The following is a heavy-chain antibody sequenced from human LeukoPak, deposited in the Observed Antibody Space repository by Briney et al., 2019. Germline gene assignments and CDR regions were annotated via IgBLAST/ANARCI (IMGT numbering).Heavy chain of an antibody. CDR1: GYTFTSYY. Sequence: GASVKVSCKASGYTFTSYYMHWVRQAPGQGLEWMGIINPSGGSTSYAQKFQGRVTMTRDTSTSTVYMELSSLRSEDTAVYYCARVVITFGGVIVIDFPGPHFDYWGQGTLVTVSS. D-gene: IGHD3-16*02. V-gene: IGHV1-46*01. CDR3: ARVVITFGGVIVIDFPGPHFDY. CDR2: INPSGGST. J-gene: IGHJ4*02.